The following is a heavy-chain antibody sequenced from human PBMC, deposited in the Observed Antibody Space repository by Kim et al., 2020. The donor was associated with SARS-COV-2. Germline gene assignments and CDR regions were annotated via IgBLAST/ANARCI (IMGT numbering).Heavy chain of an antibody. J-gene: IGHJ4*01. V-gene: IGHV3-23*01. CDR3: AKDGSGWYAPGWYYFDY. CDR2: ISGSGTT. Sequence: GGSLRLSCAASGFTFSNYAMNWVRQAPGKGLEWVSSISGSGTTYHADSVKGRFTISRDNSKNTLSLQMNSLRAEDTAIYYCAKDGSGWYAPGWYYFDYWG. CDR1: GFTFSNYA. D-gene: IGHD6-19*01.